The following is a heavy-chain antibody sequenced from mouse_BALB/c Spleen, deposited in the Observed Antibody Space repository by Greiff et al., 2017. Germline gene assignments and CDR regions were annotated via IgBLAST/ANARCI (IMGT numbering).Heavy chain of an antibody. Sequence: VQLVESGAELVRPGTSVKVSCKASGYAFTNYLIEWVKQRPGQGLEWIGVINPGSGGTNYNEKFKGKATLTADKSSSTAYMQLSSLTSDDSAVYFCATKFITTVVATGDWYFDVWGAGTTVTVSS. D-gene: IGHD1-1*01. CDR1: GYAFTNYL. J-gene: IGHJ1*01. CDR2: INPGSGGT. V-gene: IGHV1-54*01. CDR3: ATKFITTVVATGDWYFDV.